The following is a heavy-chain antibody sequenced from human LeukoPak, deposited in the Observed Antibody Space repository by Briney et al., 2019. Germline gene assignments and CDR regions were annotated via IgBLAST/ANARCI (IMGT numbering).Heavy chain of an antibody. D-gene: IGHD4-11*01. Sequence: SETLSLTCTVSGGSISSYYWSWIRQPPGKGLEWIGYIYYSGSTNYNPSLKSRVTISVDTSKNQFSLKLSSVTAADTAVYYCARVLQKVYYYGMDVWGQGTTVTVSS. V-gene: IGHV4-59*12. CDR3: ARVLQKVYYYGMDV. CDR2: IYYSGST. CDR1: GGSISSYY. J-gene: IGHJ6*02.